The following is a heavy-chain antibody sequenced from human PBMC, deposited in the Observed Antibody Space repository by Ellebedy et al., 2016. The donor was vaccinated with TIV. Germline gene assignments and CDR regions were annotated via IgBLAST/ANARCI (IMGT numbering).Heavy chain of an antibody. D-gene: IGHD3-3*01. CDR3: AREGEWLLDY. V-gene: IGHV3-21*01. J-gene: IGHJ4*02. CDR1: GFTFSTYS. Sequence: GESLKISXAASGFTFSTYSMNWVRQAPGKGLEWVSAITASGSHVYYADSVKGRFTISRDNAKNSVYLQMNSLRAEDTAVYYCAREGEWLLDYWGQGTLVTVSS. CDR2: ITASGSHV.